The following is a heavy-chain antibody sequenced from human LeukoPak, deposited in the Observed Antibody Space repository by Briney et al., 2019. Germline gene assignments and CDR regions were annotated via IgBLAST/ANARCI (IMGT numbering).Heavy chain of an antibody. Sequence: SSETLSLTCAVYGGSFSGYYWSWIRQPPGKGLEWIGEINHSGSTNYNPSLKSRVTISVGTSKNQFSLKLSSVTAADTAVYYCARGGVMVYAYNDYWGQGTLVTVSS. CDR1: GGSFSGYY. J-gene: IGHJ4*02. CDR2: INHSGST. CDR3: ARGGVMVYAYNDY. V-gene: IGHV4-34*01. D-gene: IGHD2-8*01.